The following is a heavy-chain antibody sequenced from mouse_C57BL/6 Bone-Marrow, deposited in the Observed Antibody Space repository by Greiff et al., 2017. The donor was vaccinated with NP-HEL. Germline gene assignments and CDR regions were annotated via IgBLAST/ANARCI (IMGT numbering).Heavy chain of an antibody. V-gene: IGHV1-18*01. J-gene: IGHJ3*01. Sequence: EVQLQQSGAELVRPGTSVKISCKASGYTFTNYSMDWVKQSPGKGLEWIGDINPKIGGTNYNQKFKGKATLTVDKSSSTAYMELRSLTSEDTAVYYCASMVTGGFAFWGPGTLVTVSA. D-gene: IGHD2-2*01. CDR2: INPKIGGT. CDR3: ASMVTGGFAF. CDR1: GYTFTNYS.